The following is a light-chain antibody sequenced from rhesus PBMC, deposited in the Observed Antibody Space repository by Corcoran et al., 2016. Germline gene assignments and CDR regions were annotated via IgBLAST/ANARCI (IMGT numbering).Light chain of an antibody. CDR1: QSLLDSDGYTC. V-gene: IGKV2-90*01. Sequence: DIVMTQTPLSLPVTPGEPASISCRSSQSLLDSDGYTCLDWYLQKPGQFPQLRIYGVSNRVSGVPDRFSGSGSGTDFTLKISRVEAEDFGVYYCMQSIDFPLTFGGGTKVEIK. CDR3: MQSIDFPLT. J-gene: IGKJ4*01. CDR2: GVS.